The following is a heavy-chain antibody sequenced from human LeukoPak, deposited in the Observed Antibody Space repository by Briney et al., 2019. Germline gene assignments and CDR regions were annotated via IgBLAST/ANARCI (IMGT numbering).Heavy chain of an antibody. CDR1: GFTFSSFA. Sequence: GGSLRLSCAASGFTFSSFAMSWVRQAPGKGRGWVSAISGSGSSPYYADSVKGRFTISRDNSKSTLYLQMNSLRAGDTAVYYCAKDSGPWGYCTTTSCYFAYWGQGALVTVSS. V-gene: IGHV3-23*01. CDR2: ISGSGSSP. J-gene: IGHJ4*02. CDR3: AKDSGPWGYCTTTSCYFAY. D-gene: IGHD2-2*01.